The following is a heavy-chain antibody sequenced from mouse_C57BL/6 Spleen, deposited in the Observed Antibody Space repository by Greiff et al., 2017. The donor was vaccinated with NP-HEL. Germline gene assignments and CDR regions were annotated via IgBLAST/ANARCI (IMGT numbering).Heavy chain of an antibody. D-gene: IGHD1-1*01. CDR3: ASRNVITTVDYAMDY. V-gene: IGHV5-17*01. CDR1: GFTFSDYG. Sequence: EVKLVESGAGLVKPGGSLKLSCAASGFTFSDYGMHWVRQAPGKGLEWVAYISSGSSTIYYADTVKGQFTISGDKARNTLFLQMTSLRSEDTAMYYGASRNVITTVDYAMDYWGQGTSVTVSS. J-gene: IGHJ4*01. CDR2: ISSGSSTI.